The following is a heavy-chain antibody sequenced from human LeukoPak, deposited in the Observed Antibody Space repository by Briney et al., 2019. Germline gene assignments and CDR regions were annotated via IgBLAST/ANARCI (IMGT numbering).Heavy chain of an antibody. CDR3: ARDSVVVVPAAIPEYFQH. V-gene: IGHV1-2*02. CDR2: INHNSGGT. Sequence: GASVKVSCKASGYTFTGYYMHWVRQAPGQGLEWMGWINHNSGGTNYAQKFQGRVTMTRDTSISTAYMELSRLRSDDTAVYYCARDSVVVVPAAIPEYFQHWGQGTLVTVSS. J-gene: IGHJ1*01. CDR1: GYTFTGYY. D-gene: IGHD2-2*01.